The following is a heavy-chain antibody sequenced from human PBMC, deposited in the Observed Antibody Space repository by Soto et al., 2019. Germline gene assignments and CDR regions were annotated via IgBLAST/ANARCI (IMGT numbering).Heavy chain of an antibody. CDR1: GGTFSSYA. CDR3: ARGVVTAIHLYYFDY. Sequence: QVQLVHSWAELKTPGSSVKVSCKASGGTFSSYAISWVRQAPGQGLEWMGGIIPIFGTANYAQKFQGRVTITADESTCTAYMELSSLRSEDTAVYYCARGVVTAIHLYYFDYWGQGTLVTVSS. CDR2: IIPIFGTA. D-gene: IGHD2-21*02. J-gene: IGHJ4*02. V-gene: IGHV1-69*01.